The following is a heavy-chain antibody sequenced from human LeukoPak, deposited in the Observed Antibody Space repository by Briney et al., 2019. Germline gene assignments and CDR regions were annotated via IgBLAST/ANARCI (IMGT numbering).Heavy chain of an antibody. V-gene: IGHV3-72*01. CDR2: TSNKANSYST. Sequence: VGSPRLSCAASGFTLSDHYMDWVRQAPGKGLEWVGRTSNKANSYSTEYAASVKGRFTISRDESKNSLYLQMNSLKTEDTAVYYCGRSRAGAIDYWGQGTLVTVS. D-gene: IGHD1-26*01. CDR1: GFTLSDHY. J-gene: IGHJ4*02. CDR3: GRSRAGAIDY.